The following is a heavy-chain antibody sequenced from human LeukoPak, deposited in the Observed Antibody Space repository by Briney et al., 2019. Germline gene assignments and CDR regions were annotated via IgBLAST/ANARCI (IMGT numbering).Heavy chain of an antibody. CDR1: GGSFSGYY. J-gene: IGHJ6*02. V-gene: IGHV4-34*01. CDR2: INHSGST. D-gene: IGHD6-13*01. CDR3: ASLYSSRHYYYGMDV. Sequence: SETLSLTCAVYGGSFSGYYWSWIRQPPGKGLEWIGEINHSGSTNYNPSLKSRVTISVDTSKNQFSLKLGSVTAADTAVYYCASLYSSRHYYYGMDVWGQGTTVTVSS.